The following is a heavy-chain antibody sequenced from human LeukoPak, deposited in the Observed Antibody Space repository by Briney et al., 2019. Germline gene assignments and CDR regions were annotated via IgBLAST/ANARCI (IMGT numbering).Heavy chain of an antibody. CDR2: INHSGST. Sequence: KPSETLSLTCAVYGGSFSGYYWSWIRQPPGKGLEWIGEINHSGSTNYNPSLKSRVTISVDASKNQFSLKLSSVTAADTAVYYCARGPGAVAGTPRPAYYYYGMDVWGKGTTVTVSS. D-gene: IGHD6-19*01. CDR1: GGSFSGYY. J-gene: IGHJ6*04. V-gene: IGHV4-34*01. CDR3: ARGPGAVAGTPRPAYYYYGMDV.